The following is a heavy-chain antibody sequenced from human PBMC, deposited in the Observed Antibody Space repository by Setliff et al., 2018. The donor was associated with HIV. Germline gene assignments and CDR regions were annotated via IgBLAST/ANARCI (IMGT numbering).Heavy chain of an antibody. CDR1: GGSFPAYY. CDR2: INYNGDT. V-gene: IGHV4-34*01. Sequence: PSETLSLTCAVYGGSFPAYYWNWVRQSPGKGLEWIGEINYNGDTTYNPSLKSRVNMFIDTSKKQFSLKLASVTAADTSVYFCVNSGYDGDYYYYYMDVWGKGTTVTVSS. CDR3: VNSGYDGDYYYYYMDV. D-gene: IGHD5-12*01. J-gene: IGHJ6*03.